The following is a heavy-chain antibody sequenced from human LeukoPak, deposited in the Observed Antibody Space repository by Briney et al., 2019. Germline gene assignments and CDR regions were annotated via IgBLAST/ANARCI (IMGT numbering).Heavy chain of an antibody. CDR3: ARGGSSPWANNWFDP. CDR1: GGSNSSYY. V-gene: IGHV4-59*01. J-gene: IGHJ5*02. D-gene: IGHD2-2*01. Sequence: KPSETLSLTCTVSGGSNSSYYWSWIRQPPGKGLEWIGYIYNSGSTNYNPSLKSRVTISVDTSKNQFSLKLNSVTAADTAVYYCARGGSSPWANNWFDPWGQGTLVTVSS. CDR2: IYNSGST.